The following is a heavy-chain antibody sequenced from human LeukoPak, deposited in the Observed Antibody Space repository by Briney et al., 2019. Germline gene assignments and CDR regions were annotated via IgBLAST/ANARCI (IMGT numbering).Heavy chain of an antibody. CDR1: GGSMSSSY. J-gene: IGHJ4*02. V-gene: IGHV4-59*08. Sequence: SETLSLTCTVSGGSMSSSYWSWIRQPPGKGLEWIGYIYYSGSTNYNPSLKSRVTISVDTSKNQFSLKLTSVTVADTAVYYCARHDGDWGQGTLVTVSS. CDR3: ARHDGD. D-gene: IGHD4-17*01. CDR2: IYYSGST.